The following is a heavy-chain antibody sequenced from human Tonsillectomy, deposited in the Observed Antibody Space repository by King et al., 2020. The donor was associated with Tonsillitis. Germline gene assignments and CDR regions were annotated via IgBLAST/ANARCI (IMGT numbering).Heavy chain of an antibody. CDR2: ISPHNGGT. CDR3: VRDQSKQLIFDY. Sequence: LQLVQSGAEVKKPGASVKVSCKASGYTFTDYYIHWVRQAPGQGLEWMGWISPHNGGTNFAQRFQDRVTITRDTSINTAYMELSRLRSDDTAVYYLVRDQSKQLIFDYWGQGTLVTVSS. J-gene: IGHJ4*02. V-gene: IGHV1-2*02. CDR1: GYTFTDYY. D-gene: IGHD3-16*01.